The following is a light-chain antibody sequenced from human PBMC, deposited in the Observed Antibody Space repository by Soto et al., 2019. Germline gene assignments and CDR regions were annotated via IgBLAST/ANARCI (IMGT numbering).Light chain of an antibody. CDR3: PELKSFPIR. J-gene: IGKJ5*01. V-gene: IGKV1-9*01. CDR2: AAS. Sequence: LSSSAEHNNTNTCRASQGISSFLAWYQQKPGKAPKLLIYAASTLQSGVPSRFSGSGSGTDFTLTISSLRPEDFVTYCSPELKSFPIRFGQGRRLEIK. CDR1: QGISSF.